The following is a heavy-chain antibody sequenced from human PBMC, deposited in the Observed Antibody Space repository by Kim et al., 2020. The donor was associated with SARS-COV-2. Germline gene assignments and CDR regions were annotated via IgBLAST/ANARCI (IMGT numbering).Heavy chain of an antibody. V-gene: IGHV3-30*01. CDR3: ARGPNYYYMDV. Sequence: KYYAASVKGRFPISRDNSKNTLYLQMNSLRAEDTAVYYCARGPNYYYMDVWGKGTTVTVSS. CDR2: K. J-gene: IGHJ6*03.